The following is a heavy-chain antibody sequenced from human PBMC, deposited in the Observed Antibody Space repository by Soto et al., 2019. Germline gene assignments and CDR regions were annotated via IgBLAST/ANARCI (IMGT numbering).Heavy chain of an antibody. CDR3: ASRIAAAGTVVAHYYYYGMDV. J-gene: IGHJ6*02. Sequence: PGESLKISCKGSGYSFTSYWISWVRQMPGKGLEWMGRIDPSDSYTNYSPSFQGHVTISADKSISTAYLQWSSLKASDTAMYYCASRIAAAGTVVAHYYYYGMDVWGQGTTVTVSS. CDR1: GYSFTSYW. CDR2: IDPSDSYT. V-gene: IGHV5-10-1*01. D-gene: IGHD6-13*01.